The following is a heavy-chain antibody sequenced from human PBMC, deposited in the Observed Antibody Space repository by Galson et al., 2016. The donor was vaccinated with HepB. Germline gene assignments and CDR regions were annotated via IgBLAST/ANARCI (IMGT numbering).Heavy chain of an antibody. Sequence: VKVSCKASGYTFSRYAMHWVRQAPGQRLEWMGWINAGNGNTKYSQRFQGRVTITRDASATTAYMELSSLRSGDTAVYYCARDAPTYYYDNVGYYYSSPFFDYWGQGTLVTASS. CDR1: GYTFSRYA. CDR2: INAGNGNT. V-gene: IGHV1-3*01. CDR3: ARDAPTYYYDNVGYYYSSPFFDY. J-gene: IGHJ4*02. D-gene: IGHD3-22*01.